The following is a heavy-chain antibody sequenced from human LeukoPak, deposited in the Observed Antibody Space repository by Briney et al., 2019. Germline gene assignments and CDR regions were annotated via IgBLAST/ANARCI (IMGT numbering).Heavy chain of an antibody. D-gene: IGHD1-26*01. CDR2: ISYDGSNK. CDR1: GFTFSSYG. CDR3: AKDWEPGAFDI. J-gene: IGHJ3*02. V-gene: IGHV3-30*18. Sequence: PGRSLRLSCAASGFTFSSYGMRWGRQAPGKGLERVAVISYDGSNKYYADSVKGRFTISRDNSKNTLYLQMNSLRAEDTAVYYCAKDWEPGAFDIWGQGTMVTVSS.